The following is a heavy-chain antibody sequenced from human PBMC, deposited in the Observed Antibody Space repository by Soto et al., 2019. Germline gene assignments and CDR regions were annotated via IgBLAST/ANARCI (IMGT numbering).Heavy chain of an antibody. Sequence: QVQLVESGGGVVQPGRSLRLSCAASGFTFSSYGMHWVRQAPGKGLEWVAVISYDGSNKYYADSVKGRFTIYRDNSKHTLYLQMNSMRGEDTAMYYCAKDPRIAAAGPTSVRYYYYYMDVWGKGTTVTVSS. J-gene: IGHJ6*03. D-gene: IGHD6-13*01. V-gene: IGHV3-30*18. CDR3: AKDPRIAAAGPTSVRYYYYYMDV. CDR1: GFTFSSYG. CDR2: ISYDGSNK.